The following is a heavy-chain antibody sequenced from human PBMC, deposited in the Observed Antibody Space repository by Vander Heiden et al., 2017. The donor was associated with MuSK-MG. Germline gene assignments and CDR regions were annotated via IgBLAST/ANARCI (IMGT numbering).Heavy chain of an antibody. CDR3: ARLWTGYCTSSSCLNWFDP. J-gene: IGHJ5*02. D-gene: IGHD2-2*01. CDR1: AFRLTRYS. Sequence: EVQLLQSGGGLVQPGGSLRLSSAASAFRLTRYSISLGRQAPGKGLECVSSISGSEGSTYYADSVKGRFTISRDNSKNTFYLQMNSLRAEDSAVYYCARLWTGYCTSSSCLNWFDPWGQGTLVTVSS. V-gene: IGHV3-23*01. CDR2: ISGSEGST.